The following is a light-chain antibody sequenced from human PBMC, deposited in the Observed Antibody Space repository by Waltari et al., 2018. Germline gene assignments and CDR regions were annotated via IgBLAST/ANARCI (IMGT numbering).Light chain of an antibody. CDR1: RSVNSN. Sequence: CRTSRSVNSNLAWDQHKPGQAPRLLMYGASTRPTGIPARFSGSESGTEFTLTITSLQSEDFAVYYCQQYNNWPLTFGGGTKVEI. CDR2: GAS. V-gene: IGKV3-15*01. CDR3: QQYNNWPLT. J-gene: IGKJ4*01.